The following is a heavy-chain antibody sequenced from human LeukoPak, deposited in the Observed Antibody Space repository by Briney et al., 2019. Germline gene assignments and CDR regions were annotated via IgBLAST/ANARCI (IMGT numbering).Heavy chain of an antibody. D-gene: IGHD4-11*01. CDR3: ARLKDDVSKLDY. CDR2: INQGGSRI. Sequence: GGSLRLSCAASGFTFSSYLMSWVRQAPGKGLEWVASINQGGSRIHYVDSVKGRFTISRDNAKNSLFLQMNSLRVEDTAIYYCARLKDDVSKLDYWGQGTLVTVSS. J-gene: IGHJ4*02. CDR1: GFTFSSYL. V-gene: IGHV3-7*01.